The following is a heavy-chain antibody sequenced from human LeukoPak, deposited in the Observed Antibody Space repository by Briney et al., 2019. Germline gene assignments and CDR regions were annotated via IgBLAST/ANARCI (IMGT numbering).Heavy chain of an antibody. CDR2: IKQDGSEK. V-gene: IGHV3-7*01. CDR3: ARDLADIVVVPAAIPQTFDY. J-gene: IGHJ4*02. D-gene: IGHD2-2*02. CDR1: GFTFSSYW. Sequence: GGSLRLSCAASGFTFSSYWMSWVRQAPGKGLEWVANIKQDGSEKYYVDSVKGRFTISRDNAKNSLYLQMNSLRAEDTAAYYCARDLADIVVVPAAIPQTFDYWGQGTLVTVSS.